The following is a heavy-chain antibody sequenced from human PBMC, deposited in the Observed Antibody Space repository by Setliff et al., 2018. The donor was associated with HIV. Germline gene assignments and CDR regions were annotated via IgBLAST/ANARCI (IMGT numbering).Heavy chain of an antibody. J-gene: IGHJ4*02. D-gene: IGHD1-26*01. CDR3: ARGWELNV. Sequence: GASVKVSCKASGYTFTIYGITWVRQAPRQGLEWMGWISGHSDSRKYGQKFDGRVTLTMDTSTSTAYMELMKLTPDDTAVYYCARGWELNVWGQGTPVTVSS. CDR1: GYTFTIYG. V-gene: IGHV1-18*01. CDR2: ISGHSDSR.